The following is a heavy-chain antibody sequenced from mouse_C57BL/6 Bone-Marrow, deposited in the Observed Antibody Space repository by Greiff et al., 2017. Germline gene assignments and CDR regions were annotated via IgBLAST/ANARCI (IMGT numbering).Heavy chain of an antibody. Sequence: QVQLKQSGPELVKPGASVKISCKASGYAFSSSWTNWVKQRPGKGIEWIGRIYPGDGDTNYNGKFKGKATLTADKSSSTAYMQLSSLTSEDTTVYFCARPEYYGSSYLGDYWGQGTTLTISS. D-gene: IGHD1-1*01. CDR2: IYPGDGDT. CDR3: ARPEYYGSSYLGDY. V-gene: IGHV1-82*01. J-gene: IGHJ2*01. CDR1: GYAFSSSW.